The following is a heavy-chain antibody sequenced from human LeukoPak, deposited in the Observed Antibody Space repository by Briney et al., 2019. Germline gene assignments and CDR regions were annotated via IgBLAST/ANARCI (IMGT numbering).Heavy chain of an antibody. V-gene: IGHV1-46*01. CDR3: ASGYCSSTSCPYYYYCGMDV. CDR2: INPSGGST. CDR1: GYTFTSYY. Sequence: GASVKVSCKASGYTFTSYYMHWVRQAPGQGLEWMGIINPSGGSTSYAQKFQGRVTMTRDTSTSTVYMELSSLRSEDTAVYYCASGYCSSTSCPYYYYCGMDVWGQGTTVTVSS. D-gene: IGHD2-2*01. J-gene: IGHJ6*02.